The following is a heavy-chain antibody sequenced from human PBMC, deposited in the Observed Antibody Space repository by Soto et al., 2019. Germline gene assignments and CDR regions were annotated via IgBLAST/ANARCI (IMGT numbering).Heavy chain of an antibody. CDR3: ARSSGTFADFDL. V-gene: IGHV1-2*02. CDR2: INPNGGDT. D-gene: IGHD1-26*01. J-gene: IGHJ4*02. CDR1: GYTFTAYD. Sequence: ASVKVSCKTSGYTFTAYDLHWVRQAPGQGLEWMGWINPNGGDTSYAQKFQGRVTMSRDTSTSTAYLDLTRLTSDDTAVFYCARSSGTFADFDLWGQGTLVTVSS.